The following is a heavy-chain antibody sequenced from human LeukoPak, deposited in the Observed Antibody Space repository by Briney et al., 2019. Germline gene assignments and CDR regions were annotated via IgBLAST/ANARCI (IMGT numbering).Heavy chain of an antibody. Sequence: PGRSLRLSCAASGFTFSSYGMHWVRQAPGKGLEWVALISNDGSNIYYADSVKGRFTISRDNSKNTLHLQMNSLRAEDTAMYYCAKELRGGSIWRYYFDYWGQGTLVTVSS. CDR3: AKELRGGSIWRYYFDY. CDR2: ISNDGSNI. J-gene: IGHJ4*02. CDR1: GFTFSSYG. D-gene: IGHD6-13*01. V-gene: IGHV3-30*18.